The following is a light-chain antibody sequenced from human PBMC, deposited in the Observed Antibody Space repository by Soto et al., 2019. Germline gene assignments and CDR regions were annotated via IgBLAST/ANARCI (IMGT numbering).Light chain of an antibody. CDR3: CSYAGSSSLS. V-gene: IGLV2-23*02. Sequence: LTQPASVSGVPRQASSISCTGTSSDVGSYNLVSWYQQHPGKAPKLIIYEVSKRPSGVSNRFSGSKSGNTASLTISGLQAEDEADYYCCSYAGSSSLSFGTGTKVTVL. CDR2: EVS. J-gene: IGLJ1*01. CDR1: SSDVGSYNL.